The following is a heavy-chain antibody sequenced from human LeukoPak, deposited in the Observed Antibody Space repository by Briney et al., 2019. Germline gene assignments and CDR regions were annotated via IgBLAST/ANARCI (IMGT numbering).Heavy chain of an antibody. Sequence: GGSLRLSCAASGFTFSSYWMHWVRQRPGKGLVWVSRIHLDGRTTNYADSVKGRFTISRDNAKNTLSLEMNSLRPEDTAVYYCSRGGSPSDYWGQGTLVSVSS. CDR1: GFTFSSYW. V-gene: IGHV3-74*01. CDR3: SRGGSPSDY. J-gene: IGHJ4*02. CDR2: IHLDGRTT. D-gene: IGHD3-16*01.